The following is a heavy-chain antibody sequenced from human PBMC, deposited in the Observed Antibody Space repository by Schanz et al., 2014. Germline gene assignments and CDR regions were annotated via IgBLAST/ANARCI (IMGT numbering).Heavy chain of an antibody. D-gene: IGHD3-3*01. CDR1: GYTFTNHY. Sequence: QVQVIQSGPEVKKPGASVKVSCKASGYTFTNHYLHWVRQAPGQGLEWMGRISPSSGGTNYAQNWQGRFTRTKDTSRNTVYMDLSTLTSADTAVYYCARESVSRTRWFDPWGQGTLVTVSS. V-gene: IGHV1-2*06. CDR3: ARESVSRTRWFDP. CDR2: ISPSSGGT. J-gene: IGHJ5*02.